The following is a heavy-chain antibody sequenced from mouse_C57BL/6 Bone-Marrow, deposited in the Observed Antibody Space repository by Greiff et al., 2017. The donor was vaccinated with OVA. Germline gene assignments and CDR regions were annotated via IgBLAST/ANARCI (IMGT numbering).Heavy chain of an antibody. Sequence: EVKLQESGPVLVKPGASVKMSCKASGYTFTDYYMNWVKQSHGKSLEWIGVINPYNGGTSYNQKFKGKATLTVDKSSSTAYMELNSLTSEDSAVYYCARTGYYGLDYWGQGTTLTVSS. CDR3: ARTGYYGLDY. CDR1: GYTFTDYY. V-gene: IGHV1-19*01. D-gene: IGHD1-1*01. CDR2: INPYNGGT. J-gene: IGHJ2*01.